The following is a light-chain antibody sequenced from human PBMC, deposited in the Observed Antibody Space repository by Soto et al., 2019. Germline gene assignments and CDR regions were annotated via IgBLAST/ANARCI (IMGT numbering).Light chain of an antibody. V-gene: IGKV1-5*01. CDR2: DAS. J-gene: IGKJ1*01. CDR1: QSISSW. CDR3: QQYPSYSRP. Sequence: IRVTQSPAIVSAIVGDRVTITCRASQSISSWLAFYQQKPGKAPKLLIYDASNLESGVPSRFSGSGSGTEFTLTISSLKPDDFATYYCQQYPSYSRPFAQGTKVAIK.